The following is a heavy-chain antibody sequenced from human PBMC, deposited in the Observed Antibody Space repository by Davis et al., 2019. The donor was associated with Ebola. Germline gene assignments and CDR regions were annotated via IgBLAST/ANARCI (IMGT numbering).Heavy chain of an antibody. CDR3: AIADGRKYYDFWYFDY. CDR2: IYHSGST. J-gene: IGHJ4*02. V-gene: IGHV4-4*02. CDR1: GGSISSSNW. Sequence: PSETLSLTCAVSGGSISSSNWWSWVRQHPGKGLEWIGEIYHSGSTNYNPSLKSRVTISVDKSKNQFSLKLSSVTAADTAVYYCAIADGRKYYDFWYFDYWGQGTLVTVSS. D-gene: IGHD3-3*01.